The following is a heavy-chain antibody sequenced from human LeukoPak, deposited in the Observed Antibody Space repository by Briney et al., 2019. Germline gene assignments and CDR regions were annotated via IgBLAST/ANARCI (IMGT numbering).Heavy chain of an antibody. Sequence: GGSLRLSCAASGFTFSSYGMHWVRQAPGKGLEWVAFIRYDGSNKYYADSVKGRFTISRDSSKNTLYLQMNSLRPEDTAVYYCAKGGSGSRYSYVDFWGQGTLVTVSS. D-gene: IGHD2-15*01. CDR3: AKGGSGSRYSYVDF. J-gene: IGHJ4*02. CDR1: GFTFSSYG. CDR2: IRYDGSNK. V-gene: IGHV3-30*02.